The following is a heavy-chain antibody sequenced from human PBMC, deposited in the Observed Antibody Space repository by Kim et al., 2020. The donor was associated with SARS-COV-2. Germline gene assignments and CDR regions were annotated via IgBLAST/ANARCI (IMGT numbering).Heavy chain of an antibody. Sequence: ASVKVSCKASGYTFTSYAMHWVRQAPGQRLEWMGWINAGNGNTKYSQKFQGRVTITRDTSASTAYMELSSLRSEDTAVYYCARDQVLGVVPAAHLGYWGQGTLVTVSS. CDR3: ARDQVLGVVPAAHLGY. V-gene: IGHV1-3*01. CDR1: GYTFTSYA. J-gene: IGHJ4*02. D-gene: IGHD2-2*01. CDR2: INAGNGNT.